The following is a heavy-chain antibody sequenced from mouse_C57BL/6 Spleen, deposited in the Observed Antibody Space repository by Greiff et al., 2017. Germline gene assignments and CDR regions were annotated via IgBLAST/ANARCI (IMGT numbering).Heavy chain of an antibody. V-gene: IGHV1-64*01. CDR3: ARDRYSNAMDC. Sequence: VQLQQPGAELVKPGASVKLSCKASGYTFTSYWMNWVKQRPGQGLEWIGMIHPNSGSTNYNEKFKSKATLTVDKSSSTAYMQLSSLTSEDSAVYYCARDRYSNAMDCWGQGTSVTVSS. CDR2: IHPNSGST. J-gene: IGHJ4*01. D-gene: IGHD2-5*01. CDR1: GYTFTSYW.